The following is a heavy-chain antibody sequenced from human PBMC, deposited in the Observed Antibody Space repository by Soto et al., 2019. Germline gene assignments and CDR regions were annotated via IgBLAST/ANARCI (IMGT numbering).Heavy chain of an antibody. V-gene: IGHV3-7*01. J-gene: IGHJ3*02. Sequence: EVQLVESGGGLVQPGGSLRLSCAASGFTFSSYWMSWVRQAPGKGLEWVANIKQDGSEKYYVDSVKGRFTISRDNAKNSLYLQMNSLRAEDTAVYYCARVQGIWQWLVGGDAFDIWGQGTMVTVSS. CDR3: ARVQGIWQWLVGGDAFDI. D-gene: IGHD6-19*01. CDR2: IKQDGSEK. CDR1: GFTFSSYW.